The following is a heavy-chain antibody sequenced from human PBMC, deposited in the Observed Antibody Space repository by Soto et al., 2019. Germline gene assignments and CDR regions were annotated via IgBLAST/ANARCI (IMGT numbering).Heavy chain of an antibody. V-gene: IGHV3-33*08. D-gene: IGHD2-21*02. J-gene: IGHJ6*02. CDR3: ARDGGDNAPDYYYYGMDV. CDR2: IWYDGSNK. Sequence: PGGSLRLSCAASGFPFRSYGMHWVRQAPGKGLEWVAVIWYDGSNKYYADSVKGRFTISRDNSKNTLYLQMNSLRAEDTAVYYCARDGGDNAPDYYYYGMDVWGQGTTVTVSS. CDR1: GFPFRSYG.